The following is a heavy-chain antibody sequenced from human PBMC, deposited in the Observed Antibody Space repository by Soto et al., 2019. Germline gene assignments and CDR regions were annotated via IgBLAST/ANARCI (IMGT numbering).Heavy chain of an antibody. CDR1: GFSFSTDGMG. V-gene: IGHV2-5*02. CDR3: AHVYWAASGTRYYFDH. D-gene: IGHD1-7*01. Sequence: QITLKESGPTLVKPTQTLTLTCTFSGFSFSTDGMGVGWIRQPPGKALEWLAIIYWDDDKRFSASQKSRFTISKDASRNQVVPTFTNLAPADTATYYCAHVYWAASGTRYYFDHWGQGTLVTVSS. CDR2: IYWDDDK. J-gene: IGHJ4*02.